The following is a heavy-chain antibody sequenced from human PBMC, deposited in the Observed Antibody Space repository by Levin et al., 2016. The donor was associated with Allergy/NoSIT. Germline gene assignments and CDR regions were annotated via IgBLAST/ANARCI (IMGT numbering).Heavy chain of an antibody. D-gene: IGHD5-18*01. CDR3: ARGRHTPMVNGFYYGMDV. V-gene: IGHV3-53*04. CDR2: TYSGDRT. Sequence: WIRQPPGKGLEWFSITYSGDRTFYSDSVKGRFTISRHNSKNTLFLQMDSLRPEDTAVYYCARGRHTPMVNGFYYGMDVWGQGTTVTVSS. J-gene: IGHJ6*02.